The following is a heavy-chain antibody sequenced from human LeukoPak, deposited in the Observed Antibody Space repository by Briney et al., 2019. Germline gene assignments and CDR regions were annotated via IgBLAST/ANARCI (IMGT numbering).Heavy chain of an antibody. V-gene: IGHV3-7*01. D-gene: IGHD1-26*01. CDR3: AKSGGFFDT. CDR1: GFTFTNYW. CDR2: INQDETEK. Sequence: GGSLRLSCAVSGFTFTNYWMTWVRQAPGKGLEWVANINQDETEKFYVDSVVGRFTISRDNGKNFLYLQMNSLRAEDTAVYYCAKSGGFFDTWGQGTLVTVSS. J-gene: IGHJ5*02.